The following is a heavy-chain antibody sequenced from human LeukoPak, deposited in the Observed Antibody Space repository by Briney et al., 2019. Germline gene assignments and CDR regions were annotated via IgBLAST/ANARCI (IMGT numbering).Heavy chain of an antibody. Sequence: ASVKVSCKASGYTFTGYYMHWVRQAPGQGLEWMGWINPNSGGTNYAQKFQGRVTMTRDTSISTAYMELSRLRSDDTAVYYCARVYEEYYYDSNGYYKAYYFDYWGQGTLVTVSS. D-gene: IGHD3-22*01. CDR2: INPNSGGT. CDR3: ARVYEEYYYDSNGYYKAYYFDY. V-gene: IGHV1-2*02. J-gene: IGHJ4*02. CDR1: GYTFTGYY.